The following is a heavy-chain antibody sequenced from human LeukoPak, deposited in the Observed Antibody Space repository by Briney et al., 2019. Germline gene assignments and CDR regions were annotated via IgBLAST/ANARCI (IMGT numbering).Heavy chain of an antibody. CDR2: IYHSGST. CDR3: ARSKDQVLLWFGEALPGY. J-gene: IGHJ4*02. Sequence: SETLSLTCTVSGGSISSSSYYWGWIRQPPGKGLEWIGSIYHSGSTYYNPSLKSRVTISVDTSKNQFSLKLSSVTAADTAVYYCARSKDQVLLWFGEALPGYWGQGTLVTVSS. V-gene: IGHV4-39*07. D-gene: IGHD3-10*01. CDR1: GGSISSSSYY.